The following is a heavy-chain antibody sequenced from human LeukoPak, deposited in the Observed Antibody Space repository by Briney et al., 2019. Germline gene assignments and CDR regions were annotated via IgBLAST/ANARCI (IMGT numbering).Heavy chain of an antibody. Sequence: SETLSLTCAVYGGSFSGYYWSWIRQPPGKGLEWIGEINHSGSTNYNPSLKSRVTISVDTSKNQFSLKLSSVTAADTAVYYCARGSRRRYYDSSGFDYWGQGTLVTVSS. D-gene: IGHD3-22*01. CDR2: INHSGST. CDR3: ARGSRRRYYDSSGFDY. CDR1: GGSFSGYY. V-gene: IGHV4-34*01. J-gene: IGHJ4*02.